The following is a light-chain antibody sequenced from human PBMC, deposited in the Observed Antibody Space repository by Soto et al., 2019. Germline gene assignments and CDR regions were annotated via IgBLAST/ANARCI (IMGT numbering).Light chain of an antibody. CDR3: QQYSTFSYT. V-gene: IGKV1-5*03. Sequence: DIQMTQSPSTLSASVGDRVNITCRANQSISSWLAWYQQKPGKGPKLLIYKASDLESGVPSRFSGSRSGTEFTLTISNLQPDDFATYYCQQYSTFSYTFGRGTKLEIK. CDR1: QSISSW. CDR2: KAS. J-gene: IGKJ2*01.